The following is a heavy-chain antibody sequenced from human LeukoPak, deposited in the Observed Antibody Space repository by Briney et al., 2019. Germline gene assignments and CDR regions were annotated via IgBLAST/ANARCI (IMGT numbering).Heavy chain of an antibody. D-gene: IGHD3-22*01. J-gene: IGHJ4*02. V-gene: IGHV3-23*01. CDR2: ISGSGGST. CDR1: GFTFSSYA. CDR3: AKEGYYYDSSGYLDY. Sequence: PGGSLRLSCAASGFTFSSYAMSWVRQAPGKGLEWVSAISGSGGSTYYADSVKGRFTISRDNPKNTLYLQMNSLRAEDTAVYYCAKEGYYYDSSGYLDYWGQGTLVTVSS.